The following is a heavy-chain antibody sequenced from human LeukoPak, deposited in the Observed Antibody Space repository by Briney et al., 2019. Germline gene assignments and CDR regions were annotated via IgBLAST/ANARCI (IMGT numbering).Heavy chain of an antibody. Sequence: SETLSLTCTVSGGSISSSSYYWGWICQPPGKGLEWFGSIYYSGSTNYNPSLKSRVTISIDTSKNQFSLKLSSVTAADTAVYYCARQIDDYYDTSGYWKWGQGTLVTVSS. V-gene: IGHV4-39*01. CDR1: GGSISSSSYY. CDR2: IYYSGST. J-gene: IGHJ4*02. D-gene: IGHD3-22*01. CDR3: ARQIDDYYDTSGYWK.